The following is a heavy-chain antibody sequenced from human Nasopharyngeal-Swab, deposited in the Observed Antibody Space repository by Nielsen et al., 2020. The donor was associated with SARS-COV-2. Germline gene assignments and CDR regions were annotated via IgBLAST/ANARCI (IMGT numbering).Heavy chain of an antibody. CDR2: ISSDSST. J-gene: IGHJ2*01. CDR1: GFIVSSKY. Sequence: GESLKISCAASGFIVSSKYMSWVRQAPGKGLKWVSLISSDSSTYYADSVKGRFTISRDNSKNTLFLQMNSLRAEDTAIYYCAREFCSGGTCYGYFDLWGRGTLVTVSS. CDR3: AREFCSGGTCYGYFDL. V-gene: IGHV3-53*01. D-gene: IGHD2-15*01.